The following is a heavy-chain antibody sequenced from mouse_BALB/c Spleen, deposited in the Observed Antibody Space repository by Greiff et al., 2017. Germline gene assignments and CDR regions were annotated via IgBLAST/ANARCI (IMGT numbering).Heavy chain of an antibody. Sequence: QVQLQQSGAELVRPGASVTLSCKASGYTFTDYEMHWVKQTPVHGLEWIGAIDPETGGTAYNQKFKGKATLTADKSSSTAYMELRSLTSEDSAVYYCTRRDYGSSYWYFDVWGAGTTVTVSS. J-gene: IGHJ1*01. CDR1: GYTFTDYE. CDR3: TRRDYGSSYWYFDV. CDR2: IDPETGGT. D-gene: IGHD1-1*01. V-gene: IGHV1-15*01.